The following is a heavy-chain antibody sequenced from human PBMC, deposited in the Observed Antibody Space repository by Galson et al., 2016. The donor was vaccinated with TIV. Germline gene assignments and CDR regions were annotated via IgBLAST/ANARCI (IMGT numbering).Heavy chain of an antibody. CDR3: ARVNWARAFDY. Sequence: SVKVSCKASGYIFINYYIHWVRQAPGQGLEWLGWFNPDSGATQYAQRFQGRVTMTRDTSISTAYMELRRLVSDDTAVYYCARVNWARAFDYWGQGTQVTVSS. CDR1: GYIFINYY. V-gene: IGHV1-2*02. CDR2: FNPDSGAT. J-gene: IGHJ4*02. D-gene: IGHD7-27*01.